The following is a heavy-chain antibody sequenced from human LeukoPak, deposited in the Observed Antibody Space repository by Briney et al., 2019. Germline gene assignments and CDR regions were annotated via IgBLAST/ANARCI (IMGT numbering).Heavy chain of an antibody. CDR3: ARQVRLGSRAIDY. D-gene: IGHD6-13*01. CDR1: GYTFTSYD. V-gene: IGHV1-8*01. Sequence: RASVNVSCKPSGYTFTSYDINWVRQTTQQRVEWVGWMNPNSGNTGYAQKFQGRVTMTRNTSISTAYMELSSLRSEDTAVYYCARQVRLGSRAIDYWGQGTLVTVSS. J-gene: IGHJ4*02. CDR2: MNPNSGNT.